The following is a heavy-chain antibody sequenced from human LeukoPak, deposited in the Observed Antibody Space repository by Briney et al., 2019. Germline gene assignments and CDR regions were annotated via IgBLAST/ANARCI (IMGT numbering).Heavy chain of an antibody. D-gene: IGHD6-19*01. J-gene: IGHJ3*02. CDR2: IKQDGSEK. Sequence: PGGSLRLSCAASGFTFSSYEMNWVRQAPGKGLEWVANIKQDGSEKYYVDFVKGRFTISRDNAKNSLYLQMNSLRAEDTAVYYCARLIAVAGTRAFDIWGQGTMVTVSS. V-gene: IGHV3-7*01. CDR1: GFTFSSYE. CDR3: ARLIAVAGTRAFDI.